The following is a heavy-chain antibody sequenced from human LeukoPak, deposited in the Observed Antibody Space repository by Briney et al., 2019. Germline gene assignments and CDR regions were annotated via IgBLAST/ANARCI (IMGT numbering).Heavy chain of an antibody. Sequence: SETLSLTCTVSGGSISGYYWSWIRQPPGKGLEWIGYIYHSGATDYNPSLKSRLSMSVDTSKNQFSLKLSSVTAADTAVYYCARLTRPGRGWSIFDYWGQGILVTVSS. CDR1: GGSISGYY. V-gene: IGHV4-59*08. D-gene: IGHD6-19*01. CDR2: IYHSGAT. CDR3: ARLTRPGRGWSIFDY. J-gene: IGHJ4*02.